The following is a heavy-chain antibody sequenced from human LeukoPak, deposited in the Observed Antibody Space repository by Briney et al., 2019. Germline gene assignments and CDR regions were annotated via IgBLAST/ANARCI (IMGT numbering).Heavy chain of an antibody. D-gene: IGHD1-26*01. CDR1: GYTFTGYY. V-gene: IGHV1-2*02. Sequence: ASVKVSCKASGYTFTGYYMHWVRQAPGQGLEWMGWINPNSGGTNYAQKFQGRVTMTKDTAISTAYMELSRLRSDDTAVYCCGRVGYSGSYNWFDPWGQGTLVTVSS. CDR2: INPNSGGT. J-gene: IGHJ5*02. CDR3: GRVGYSGSYNWFDP.